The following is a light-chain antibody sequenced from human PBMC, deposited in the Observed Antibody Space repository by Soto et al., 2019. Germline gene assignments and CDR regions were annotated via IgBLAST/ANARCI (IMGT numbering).Light chain of an antibody. Sequence: QSALIQPASVSGSPGQSMTISCTGTSRDVGGSNYVSWYQHHPHRAPKLLIYEVNYRPSGVSSRFSGSKSGNTASLTISGLQAEGEADYYCSSYTSSNTLEVFGVGTKVTVL. V-gene: IGLV2-14*01. CDR3: SSYTSSNTLEV. J-gene: IGLJ1*01. CDR1: SRDVGGSNY. CDR2: EVN.